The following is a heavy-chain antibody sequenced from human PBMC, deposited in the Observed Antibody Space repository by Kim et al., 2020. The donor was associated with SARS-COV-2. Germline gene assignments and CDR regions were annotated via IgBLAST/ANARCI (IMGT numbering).Heavy chain of an antibody. V-gene: IGHV3-13*01. CDR3: AGGNRPDYYYNGMDV. CDR2: IGTAGDT. CDR1: GFTFSTYD. D-gene: IGHD1-1*01. Sequence: GGSLRLSCAASGFTFSTYDMYWVRQVTGKGLEWVSGIGTAGDTYYPGSVKGRFTISRENAKNSLYLQMNSLRDGDTGVYYCAGGNRPDYYYNGMDVWGQGTTVTVSS. J-gene: IGHJ6*02.